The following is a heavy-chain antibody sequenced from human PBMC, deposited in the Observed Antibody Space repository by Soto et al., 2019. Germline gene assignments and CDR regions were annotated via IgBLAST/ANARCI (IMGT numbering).Heavy chain of an antibody. CDR3: ARFYMVRGVMGAFDI. J-gene: IGHJ3*02. Sequence: LSLTCTVSVGSISSGGYYWSWIRQHPGKGLEWIGYIYYIGSTYYNPSLKSRVSISVDTSKNQFSLKLSSVTAADTAVYCCARFYMVRGVMGAFDIWGQGTMVT. CDR2: IYYIGST. CDR1: VGSISSGGYY. V-gene: IGHV4-31*03. D-gene: IGHD3-10*01.